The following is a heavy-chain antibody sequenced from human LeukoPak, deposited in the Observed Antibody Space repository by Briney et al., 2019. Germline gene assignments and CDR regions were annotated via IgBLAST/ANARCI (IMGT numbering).Heavy chain of an antibody. J-gene: IGHJ6*02. Sequence: PGGSLRLSCAASGFTFSSYDMHWVRQATGKGLEWVSAIGTAGDTYYPGSVKGRFTISRENAKNSLYLQMNSLRAGDTAVYYCARSYSSSWPDYYCGMDVWGQGTTVTVSS. D-gene: IGHD6-13*01. CDR3: ARSYSSSWPDYYCGMDV. V-gene: IGHV3-13*01. CDR1: GFTFSSYD. CDR2: IGTAGDT.